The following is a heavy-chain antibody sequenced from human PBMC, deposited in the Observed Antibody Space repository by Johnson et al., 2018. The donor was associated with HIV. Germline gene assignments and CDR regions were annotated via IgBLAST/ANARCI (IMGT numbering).Heavy chain of an antibody. D-gene: IGHD4-11*01. J-gene: IGHJ3*02. CDR1: GFTFADYG. Sequence: QMQLVESGGGVVQPGGSLRLSCAASGFTFADYGVHWVRQPPGKGLEWVAFIAHDESITHYADSVKGRFTMSRDNSKNTLYLQMNTLRAEDAAVYYCAKGWDPMTTVNTFAFDIWGQGTMVTVSS. V-gene: IGHV3-30*02. CDR3: AKGWDPMTTVNTFAFDI. CDR2: IAHDESIT.